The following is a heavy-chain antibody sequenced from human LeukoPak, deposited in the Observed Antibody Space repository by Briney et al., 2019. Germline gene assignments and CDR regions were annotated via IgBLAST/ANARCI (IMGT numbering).Heavy chain of an antibody. CDR1: GFSFSSYG. Sequence: GRSLRLSCAASGFSFSSYGMHWVRQAPGKGLEWVTVISYDGTDKYCAESVKGRFTISRDNPKNTLYLEMKSLRTEDTAVYYCAKGVGWEILEFFDYWGQGTLVTVSS. D-gene: IGHD1-26*01. V-gene: IGHV3-30*18. CDR2: ISYDGTDK. J-gene: IGHJ4*02. CDR3: AKGVGWEILEFFDY.